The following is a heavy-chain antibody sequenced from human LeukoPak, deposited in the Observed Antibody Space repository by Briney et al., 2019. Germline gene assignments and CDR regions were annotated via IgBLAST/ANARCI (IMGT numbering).Heavy chain of an antibody. CDR3: ARDNYYDSSGYYHTPNY. Sequence: GGSLRLSCAASGFTFSSYWMSWVRQAPGKGLEWVSYISSSGSTIYYADSVKGRFTISRDNAKNSLYLQMNSLRAEDTAVYYCARDNYYDSSGYYHTPNYWGQGTLVTVSS. V-gene: IGHV3-48*04. CDR2: ISSSGSTI. J-gene: IGHJ4*02. CDR1: GFTFSSYW. D-gene: IGHD3-22*01.